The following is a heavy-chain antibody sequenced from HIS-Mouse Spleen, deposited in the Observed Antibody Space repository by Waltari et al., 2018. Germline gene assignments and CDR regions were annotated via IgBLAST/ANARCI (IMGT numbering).Heavy chain of an antibody. V-gene: IGHV3-30*04. D-gene: IGHD5-12*01. J-gene: IGHJ4*02. CDR2: ISYDGSNK. CDR1: GFPFSSYA. Sequence: QVQLVESGGGVVQPGRSLRLSCAASGFPFSSYAMHWVRQAPGKGLGGVAVISYDGSNKYYADSVKGRFTISRDNSKNTLYLQMNSLRAEDTAVYYFARRYSGYDLGYWGQGTLVTVSS. CDR3: ARRYSGYDLGY.